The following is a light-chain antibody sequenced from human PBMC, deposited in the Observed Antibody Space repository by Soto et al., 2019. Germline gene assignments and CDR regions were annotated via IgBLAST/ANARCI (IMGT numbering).Light chain of an antibody. CDR1: SSDIGGHNY. V-gene: IGLV2-14*01. CDR3: FSYTSSGTYV. CDR2: EVN. J-gene: IGLJ1*01. Sequence: QSALTQPASVSGSPGQSITISCTGTSSDIGGHNYVSWYQQHPGKAPKVLIYEVNNGPSGVSNRFSGSKSGNTASLTISGLQAEDETDYYCFSYTSSGTYVFGTGTKVTVL.